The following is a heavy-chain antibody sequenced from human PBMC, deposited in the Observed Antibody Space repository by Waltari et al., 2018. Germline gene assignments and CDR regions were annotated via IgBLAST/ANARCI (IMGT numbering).Heavy chain of an antibody. J-gene: IGHJ3*02. D-gene: IGHD1-26*01. V-gene: IGHV1-69*04. CDR3: ARDRGSYWAGVSRPFDI. Sequence: QVQLVQSGAEVQKPGSSVKVSFNASGGTFSTYAIRWLRPAPGQGLEWMGGIIPILGIANYAQKFQGRVTITADESTSTAYMELSSLRSEDTAVYYCARDRGSYWAGVSRPFDIWGQGTMVTVSS. CDR2: IIPILGIA. CDR1: GGTFSTYA.